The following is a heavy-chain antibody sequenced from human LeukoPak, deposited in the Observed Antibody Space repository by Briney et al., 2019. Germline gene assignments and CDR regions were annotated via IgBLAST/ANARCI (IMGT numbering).Heavy chain of an antibody. CDR3: ARVAYYSSGWYVSYYMDV. V-gene: IGHV3-20*04. J-gene: IGHJ6*03. CDR1: GFTFDDYG. CDR2: INWNGGST. D-gene: IGHD6-19*01. Sequence: GGSLRLSCAASGFTFDDYGMSWVRQAPGKGLEWVSGINWNGGSTGYADPVKGRFTISRDNAKNSLYLQMNSLRAEDTALYYCARVAYYSSGWYVSYYMDVWGKGTTVTVSS.